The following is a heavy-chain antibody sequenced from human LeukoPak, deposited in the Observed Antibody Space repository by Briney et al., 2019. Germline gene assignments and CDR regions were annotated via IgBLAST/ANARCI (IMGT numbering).Heavy chain of an antibody. Sequence: SETLSLTCTVSGGSISSYYWSWIRQPPGKGLEWIGYIYYRGSTNYNPSLKSRVTISVDTSKNQFSLKLSSVTAADTAVYYCAREITGTTLDIWGQGTMVTVSS. CDR1: GGSISSYY. V-gene: IGHV4-59*01. D-gene: IGHD1-20*01. CDR2: IYYRGST. J-gene: IGHJ3*02. CDR3: AREITGTTLDI.